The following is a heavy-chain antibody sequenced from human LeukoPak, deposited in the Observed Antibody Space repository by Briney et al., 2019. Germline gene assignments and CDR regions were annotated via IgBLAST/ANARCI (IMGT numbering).Heavy chain of an antibody. CDR1: GFTFSNAW. CDR3: ARDLGERVVTEFDY. V-gene: IGHV3-21*01. D-gene: IGHD3-16*01. Sequence: PGGSLRLSCATSGFTFSNAWMSWVRQAPGKGLEWVSPISSSSSYIYYADSVKGRFTISRDNAKNSLYLQMNSLRAEDTAVYYCARDLGERVVTEFDYWGQGTLVTVSS. J-gene: IGHJ4*02. CDR2: ISSSSSYI.